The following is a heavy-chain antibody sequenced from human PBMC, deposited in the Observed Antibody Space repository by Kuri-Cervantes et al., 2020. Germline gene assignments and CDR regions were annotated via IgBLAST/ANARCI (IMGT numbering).Heavy chain of an antibody. V-gene: IGHV4-31*03. CDR3: ARDDRRNLFDP. J-gene: IGHJ5*02. CDR2: IYYSGST. CDR1: GGSISSGGYY. Sequence: TLSLTCTVYGGSISSGGYYWSWIRQHPGKGLEWIGYIYYSGSTYYNPSLKSRVTISVDTSKNQFSLKLSSVTAADTAVYYCARDDRRNLFDPWGQGTLVTVSS. D-gene: IGHD3-22*01.